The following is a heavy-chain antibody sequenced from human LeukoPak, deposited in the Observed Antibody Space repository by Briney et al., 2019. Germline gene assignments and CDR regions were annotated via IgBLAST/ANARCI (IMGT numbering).Heavy chain of an antibody. D-gene: IGHD6-13*01. CDR2: ISSNSDTI. J-gene: IGHJ3*02. CDR3: ARDTSPRIAAIYYDAFDI. CDR1: GFTLGDYD. Sequence: PGRSLRLSCAASGFTLGDYDIHWVRQAPGKGPEWVSSISSNSDTIAYAEPVKGRFTISRDNAKNSLYLEMSSLRGEDTALYYCARDTSPRIAAIYYDAFDIWGQGTMVTVSS. V-gene: IGHV3-9*01.